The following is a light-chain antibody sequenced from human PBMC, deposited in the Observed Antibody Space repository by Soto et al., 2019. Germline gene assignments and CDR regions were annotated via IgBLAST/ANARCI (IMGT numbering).Light chain of an antibody. CDR3: SSYAGSSNV. Sequence: QSALTQPPSASVSPGQSVAISCTGTSSDVGGYNYVSWYQQHPGKAPKLMIYEVNERPSGVPDRFSGSKSGNTASLTVSGLQAEDEADYYCSSYAGSSNVFGSGTKVTVL. CDR2: EVN. CDR1: SSDVGGYNY. V-gene: IGLV2-8*01. J-gene: IGLJ1*01.